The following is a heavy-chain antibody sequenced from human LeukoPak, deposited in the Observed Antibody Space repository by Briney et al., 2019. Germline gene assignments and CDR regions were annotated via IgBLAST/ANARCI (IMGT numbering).Heavy chain of an antibody. CDR3: ACSFDYVGAFDI. J-gene: IGHJ3*02. D-gene: IGHD4-17*01. Sequence: PGGSLRLSCPASGFTFSSYWMSWARQAPGKGLEWVANIKQDGSEKYYVDSVKGRFTISRDNAKNSLYLQMNSLRAEDTAVYYCACSFDYVGAFDIWGQGTMVTVSS. CDR2: IKQDGSEK. CDR1: GFTFSSYW. V-gene: IGHV3-7*01.